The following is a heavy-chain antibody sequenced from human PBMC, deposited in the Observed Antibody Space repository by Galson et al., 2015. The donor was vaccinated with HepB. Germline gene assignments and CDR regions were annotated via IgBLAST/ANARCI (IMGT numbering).Heavy chain of an antibody. J-gene: IGHJ4*02. Sequence: SLRLSCAASGFVFNGYGMHWVCQAPGEGLEWVSVISTDGNNKYYADSVKGRFTVSRDNSKNTLYLQMNSLRTEDTAVYYCAKRWGLTFDSWGQGTLVTVSS. CDR2: ISTDGNNK. CDR1: GFVFNGYG. V-gene: IGHV3-30*18. CDR3: AKRWGLTFDS. D-gene: IGHD1-26*01.